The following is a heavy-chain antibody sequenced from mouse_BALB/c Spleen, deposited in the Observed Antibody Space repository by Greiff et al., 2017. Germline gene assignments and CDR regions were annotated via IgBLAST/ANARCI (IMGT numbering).Heavy chain of an antibody. CDR2: IDPSDSYT. J-gene: IGHJ3*01. Sequence: QVQLQQPGAELVKPGASVKLSCKASGYTFTSYWMHWVKQRPGQGLEWIGEIDPSDSYTNYNEKFKSKATLTVDKSSSTAYMQLSSLTSEDSAVYYCGIYYDYDWFAYWGQGTLVTVSA. CDR1: GYTFTSYW. V-gene: IGHV1-69*02. CDR3: GIYYDYDWFAY. D-gene: IGHD2-4*01.